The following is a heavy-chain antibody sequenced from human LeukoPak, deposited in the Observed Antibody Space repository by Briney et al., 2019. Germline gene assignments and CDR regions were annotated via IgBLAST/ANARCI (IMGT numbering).Heavy chain of an antibody. V-gene: IGHV3-74*01. CDR2: SNGDGSST. Sequence: AGGSLRLSCAASGFSFRSCWMHWVRQAPGKGLVWVSRSNGDGSSTTYADSVKGRFTISRDNAKNTLYLQMDSLRAEDTAVYYCARDRRYSFDSWGQGTLVTVSS. D-gene: IGHD5-18*01. CDR3: ARDRRYSFDS. CDR1: GFSFRSCW. J-gene: IGHJ4*02.